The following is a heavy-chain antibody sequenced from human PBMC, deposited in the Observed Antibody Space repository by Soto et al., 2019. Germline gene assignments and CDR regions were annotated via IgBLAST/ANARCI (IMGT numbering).Heavy chain of an antibody. D-gene: IGHD2-2*01. CDR1: GDSVSRNSAA. J-gene: IGHJ4*02. CDR3: ARDSLLCSGNSCSTHFDF. CDR2: TYYRSKWYS. V-gene: IGHV6-1*01. Sequence: TLSLTCAISGDSVSRNSAAWNWIRQSPSRGLEWLGRTYYRSKWYSDYAVSVKSRITINPDTSKNHFSLLLNSVTPEDTAVYYCARDSLLCSGNSCSTHFDFWGQGTLVTVSS.